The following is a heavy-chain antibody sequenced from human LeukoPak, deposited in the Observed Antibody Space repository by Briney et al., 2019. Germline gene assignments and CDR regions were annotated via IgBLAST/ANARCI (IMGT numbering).Heavy chain of an antibody. CDR2: ISYDGSNK. D-gene: IGHD3-10*01. Sequence: GRSLRLSCAASGFTFSSYGMHWVRQAPGKGLEWVAVISYDGSNKYYADSVKGRFTISRDNSKNTLYLRMNSLRAEDTAVYYCAKDRLVRGVKGGVDFDYWGQGTLVTVSS. V-gene: IGHV3-30*18. J-gene: IGHJ4*02. CDR3: AKDRLVRGVKGGVDFDY. CDR1: GFTFSSYG.